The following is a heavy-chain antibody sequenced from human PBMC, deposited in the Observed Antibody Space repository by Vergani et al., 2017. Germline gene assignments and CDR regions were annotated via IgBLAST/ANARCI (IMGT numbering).Heavy chain of an antibody. V-gene: IGHV3-72*01. J-gene: IGHJ3*02. D-gene: IGHD2-2*01. CDR1: GFTFSAHY. CDR2: TRNKANSYTT. CDR3: ARLGYCSSTTCRQAFDI. Sequence: EVQLVESGGGLVQPGGSLRLSCAASGFTFSAHYMDWVRQAPGKGLEWVGRTRNKANSYTTEYAASVKGRFTIARDDSKNSLYLQMNSLKIEDTAVYYCARLGYCSSTTCRQAFDIWGQGTMVTVSS.